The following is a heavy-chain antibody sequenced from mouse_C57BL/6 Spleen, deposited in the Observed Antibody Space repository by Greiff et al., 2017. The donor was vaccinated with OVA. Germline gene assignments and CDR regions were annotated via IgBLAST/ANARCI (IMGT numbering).Heavy chain of an antibody. CDR3: ARDDGYYDFDY. J-gene: IGHJ2*01. CDR2: ISYDGSN. D-gene: IGHD2-3*01. Sequence: EVQLVESGPGLVKPSQSLSLTCSVTGYSITSGYYWNWIRQFPGNKLEWMGYISYDGSNNYNPSLKNRISITRDTSKNQFFLKLNSVTTEDTATYYCARDDGYYDFDYWGQGTTLTVSS. V-gene: IGHV3-6*01. CDR1: GYSITSGYY.